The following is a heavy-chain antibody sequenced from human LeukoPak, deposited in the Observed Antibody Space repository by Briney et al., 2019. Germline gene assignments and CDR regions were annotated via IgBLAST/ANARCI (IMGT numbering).Heavy chain of an antibody. CDR1: XXTFSXXA. V-gene: IGHV1-69*01. Sequence: XSXXTFSXXAISWVRQAPGQGLEWMGGIIPIFGTANYAQKFQGRVTITADESTSTAYMELSSLRSEDTAVYYCARVDTYCGGDCYDPTDFDYWGQGTLVTVSS. CDR3: ARVDTYCGGDCYDPTDFDY. CDR2: IIPIFGTA. J-gene: IGHJ4*02. D-gene: IGHD2-21*01.